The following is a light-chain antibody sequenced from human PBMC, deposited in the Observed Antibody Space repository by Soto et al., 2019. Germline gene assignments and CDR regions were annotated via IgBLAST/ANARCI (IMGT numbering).Light chain of an antibody. CDR2: AAS. CDR3: QQTYGILYT. J-gene: IGKJ2*01. Sequence: DYQMTQSPSSLSASVGDTATITCRASQSVNTFLNWYQQQPGKAPKLLISAASTLQSGVPSRFSGSGSGTHFTLTISNLQPEDFATYYCQQTYGILYTFGQGTKLDIK. V-gene: IGKV1-39*01. CDR1: QSVNTF.